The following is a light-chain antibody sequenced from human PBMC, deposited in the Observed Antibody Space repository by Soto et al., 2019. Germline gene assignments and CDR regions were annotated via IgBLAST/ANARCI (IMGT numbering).Light chain of an antibody. CDR1: QSVSSD. Sequence: EIVMTQSPAALTVSPGPRDTHSCRASQSVSSDLAWYQQKPGQAPSLLIYDASTRATGVPARFSGSGSGTEFTLTISSLQSEDFAVYYCQQYNKWPPITFGQGTRLEI. V-gene: IGKV3-15*01. CDR2: DAS. CDR3: QQYNKWPPIT. J-gene: IGKJ5*01.